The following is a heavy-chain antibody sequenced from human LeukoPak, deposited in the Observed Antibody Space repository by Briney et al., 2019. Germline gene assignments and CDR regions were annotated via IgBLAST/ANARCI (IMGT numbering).Heavy chain of an antibody. Sequence: SQTLSLTCTVSGGSISSGYYWGWLRQSPGKGLEWIGSISDSGSTFSNPSLKGRVSISVDTSKNQFSLKLSSVNAADTAVFYCARETFYFDSSGSIRGGYFDYWGQGTLVTVSS. V-gene: IGHV4-38-2*02. CDR3: ARETFYFDSSGSIRGGYFDY. CDR1: GGSISSGYY. CDR2: ISDSGST. J-gene: IGHJ4*02. D-gene: IGHD3-22*01.